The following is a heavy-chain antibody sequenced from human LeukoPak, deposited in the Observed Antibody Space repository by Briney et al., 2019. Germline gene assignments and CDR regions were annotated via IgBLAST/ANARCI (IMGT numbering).Heavy chain of an antibody. CDR1: GFTFDDYA. J-gene: IGHJ3*02. CDR3: AKVGTYDAGAFDI. Sequence: GRSLRLSCAASGFTFDDYAMHWVRQAPGKGLEWVSGISWNSGSIGYADSVKGRFTISRDNAKNSLYLQMNSLRAEDMALYYCAKVGTYDAGAFDIWGQGTMVTVP. CDR2: ISWNSGSI. D-gene: IGHD4/OR15-4a*01. V-gene: IGHV3-9*03.